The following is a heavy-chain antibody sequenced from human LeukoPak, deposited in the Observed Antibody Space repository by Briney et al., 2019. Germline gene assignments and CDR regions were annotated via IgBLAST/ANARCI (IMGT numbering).Heavy chain of an antibody. V-gene: IGHV1-24*01. CDR1: GYTLTELS. D-gene: IGHD6-19*01. J-gene: IGHJ6*03. CDR2: FDPEDGET. CDR3: ATEGSGSYYYCMDV. Sequence: ASVKVSCKVSGYTLTELSMHWVRQAPGKGLEWMGGFDPEDGETIYAQKFQGRVTMTEDTSTDTAYMELSSLRSEDTAVYYCATEGSGSYYYCMDVWGKGTTVTVSS.